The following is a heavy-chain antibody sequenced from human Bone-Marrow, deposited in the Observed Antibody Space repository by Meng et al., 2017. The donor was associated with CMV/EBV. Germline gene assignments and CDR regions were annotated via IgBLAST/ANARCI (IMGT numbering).Heavy chain of an antibody. CDR1: GFTFSSYS. V-gene: IGHV3-21*01. CDR3: ARVGTGVLLADVIPLDLCLDV. CDR2: ISSSSTYI. Sequence: GESLKISCAASGFTFSSYSMNWVRQAPGKGLEWVSSISSSSTYIYYADSVKGRFTISRDNAKNSLYLQMNSLRAEDTAVYYCARVGTGVLLADVIPLDLCLDVFCQGTTVTVSS. D-gene: IGHD2/OR15-2a*01. J-gene: IGHJ6*02.